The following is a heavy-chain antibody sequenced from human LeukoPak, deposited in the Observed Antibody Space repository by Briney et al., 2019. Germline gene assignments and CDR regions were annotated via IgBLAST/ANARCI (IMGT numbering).Heavy chain of an antibody. V-gene: IGHV3-11*05. CDR2: ISSSSSYT. J-gene: IGHJ4*02. Sequence: GRSLRLSCAASGFTFSDYYMSWIRQAPGKGLEWVSYISSSSSYTNYADSVKGRFTISRDNAKKSLYLQMNSLRAEDTAVYYCARDAVSLAAAGTSDYWGQGSLVTVSS. D-gene: IGHD6-13*01. CDR1: GFTFSDYY. CDR3: ARDAVSLAAAGTSDY.